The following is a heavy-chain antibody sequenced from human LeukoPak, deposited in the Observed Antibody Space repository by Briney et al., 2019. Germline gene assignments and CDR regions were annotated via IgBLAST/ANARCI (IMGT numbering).Heavy chain of an antibody. CDR1: GGSVSSGNYY. V-gene: IGHV4-61*01. CDR2: IYNSGST. J-gene: IGHJ4*02. Sequence: PSETLSLTCTVSGGSVSSGNYYWSWIRQPPGKGLEWIGYIYNSGSTNYNPSLKSRVTISVDTSKIQFSLKLSSMTAADTAVYYCARDPSGYFNYWGQGTLATVSS. CDR3: ARDPSGYFNY. D-gene: IGHD3-22*01.